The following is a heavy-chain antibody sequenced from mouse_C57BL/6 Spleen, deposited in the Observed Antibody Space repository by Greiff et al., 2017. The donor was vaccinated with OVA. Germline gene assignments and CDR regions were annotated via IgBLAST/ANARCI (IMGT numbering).Heavy chain of an antibody. J-gene: IGHJ2*01. CDR3: ARGGGYFDY. CDR1: GFTFSSYT. Sequence: EVKVEESGGGLVKPGGSLKLSCAASGFTFSSYTMSWVRQTPEKRLEWVATISGGGGNTYYPDSVKGRFTISRDNAKNTLYLQMSSLRSEDTALYYCARGGGYFDYWDQGTTLTVSS. CDR2: ISGGGGNT. V-gene: IGHV5-9*01.